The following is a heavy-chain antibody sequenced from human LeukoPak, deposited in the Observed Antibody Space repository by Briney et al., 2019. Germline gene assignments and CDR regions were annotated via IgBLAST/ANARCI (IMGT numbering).Heavy chain of an antibody. CDR2: INHSGST. CDR1: GGSFSGYY. D-gene: IGHD6-13*01. V-gene: IGHV4-34*01. Sequence: SETLSLTCAVYGGSFSGYYWSWIRQPPGKELEWIGEINHSGSTNYNPSLKSRVTISVDTSKNQFSLKLSSVTAADTAVYYCASIAAAGDFDYWGQGTLVTVSS. J-gene: IGHJ4*02. CDR3: ASIAAAGDFDY.